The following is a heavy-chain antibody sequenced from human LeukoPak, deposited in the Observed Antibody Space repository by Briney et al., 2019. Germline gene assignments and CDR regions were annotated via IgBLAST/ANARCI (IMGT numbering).Heavy chain of an antibody. CDR3: AKDRDKLGYAVGSGSLDY. CDR2: ISGSGGST. V-gene: IGHV3-23*01. D-gene: IGHD3-10*01. CDR1: GFTFSSYA. Sequence: GGSLILSCAASGFTFSSYAMSWVRQAPGKGLEWVSAISGSGGSTYYADSVKGRFTTSRDNSKNTLYLQMNSLRAEDTAVYYCAKDRDKLGYAVGSGSLDYWGQGTLVTVSS. J-gene: IGHJ4*02.